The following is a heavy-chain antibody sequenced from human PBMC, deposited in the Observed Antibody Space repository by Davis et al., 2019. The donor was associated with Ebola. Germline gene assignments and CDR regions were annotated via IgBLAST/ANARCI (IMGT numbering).Heavy chain of an antibody. CDR3: ARGYCSSASCFTAFDI. D-gene: IGHD2-2*02. Sequence: PSETLSLTCTVSGVSIGTRNYYWGWIRQPPGKGLEWIGSIYYSGSTYYNPSLKSRVTIFADTSKNQFSLNLISVTAADTAVYYCARGYCSSASCFTAFDIWGQGTMVTVSS. V-gene: IGHV4-39*01. CDR1: GVSIGTRNYY. J-gene: IGHJ3*02. CDR2: IYYSGST.